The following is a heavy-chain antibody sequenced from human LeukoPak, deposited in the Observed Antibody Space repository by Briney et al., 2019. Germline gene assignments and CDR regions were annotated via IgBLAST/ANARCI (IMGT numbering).Heavy chain of an antibody. Sequence: GGSLRLSCAASGFTFSSYAMHWFRQAPGKGLEWVAVISYDGSNKYYADSVKGRFTISRDNSKNTLYLQMNSLRAEDTAVYYCARGTSGYDDYFDYWGQGTLVTVSS. CDR2: ISYDGSNK. J-gene: IGHJ4*02. CDR1: GFTFSSYA. CDR3: ARGTSGYDDYFDY. D-gene: IGHD5-12*01. V-gene: IGHV3-30-3*01.